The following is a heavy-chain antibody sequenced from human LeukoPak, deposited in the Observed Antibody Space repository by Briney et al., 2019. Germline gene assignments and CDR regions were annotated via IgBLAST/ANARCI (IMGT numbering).Heavy chain of an antibody. CDR3: ARHEEEDGYNAKTPDY. CDR2: IHYRLPT. J-gene: IGHJ4*02. Sequence: PSETLSLTCDVSGVSISGTNHYWGWIRQPPGMGLEWIGSIHYRLPTFYNPLLKSRVTISVDTSKNQISLRLRSVTAADTAVYYCARHEEEDGYNAKTPDYWGQGTLVTVSS. D-gene: IGHD5-24*01. CDR1: GVSISGTNHY. V-gene: IGHV4-39*01.